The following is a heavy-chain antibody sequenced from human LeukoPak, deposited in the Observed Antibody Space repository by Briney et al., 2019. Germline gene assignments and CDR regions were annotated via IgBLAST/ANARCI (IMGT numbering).Heavy chain of an antibody. CDR2: INSDGSST. V-gene: IGHV3-74*01. J-gene: IGHJ6*02. Sequence: ETLSLTCTVSGDSISSNNYYWAWIRQPPGKGLVWVSRINSDGSSTSYADSVKGRFTISRDDAKNTLYLQMNSLRAEDTAVYYCARTSQTYYYYGMDVWGQGTTVTVSS. CDR3: ARTSQTYYYYGMDV. CDR1: GDSISSNNYY.